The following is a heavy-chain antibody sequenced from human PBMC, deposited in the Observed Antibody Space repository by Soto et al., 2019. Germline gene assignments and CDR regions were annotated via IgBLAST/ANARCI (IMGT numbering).Heavy chain of an antibody. J-gene: IGHJ3*02. V-gene: IGHV3-74*01. Sequence: GGSLRLSCAASGFTFSSYWMHWVRQAPGKGLVWVSRINSDGSSTSYADSVKGRFTISRDNAKNTLYLQMNSLRAEDTVVYYCARAAGYSSGSRAFDIWGQGTMVTVSS. CDR1: GFTFSSYW. CDR2: INSDGSST. D-gene: IGHD6-19*01. CDR3: ARAAGYSSGSRAFDI.